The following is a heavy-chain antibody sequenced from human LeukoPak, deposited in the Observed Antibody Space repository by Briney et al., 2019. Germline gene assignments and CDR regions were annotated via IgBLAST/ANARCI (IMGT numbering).Heavy chain of an antibody. Sequence: PGGSLRLSCAASGFTFSNAWMNWGPQAPGKGVEGVGRIKGKTEGGTTDYAAPVEGRFTISRDDSKNTLYLQMHSLKTKDTAVYHCTTDRMITFGGIIVSWGQGTLVTVSS. CDR1: GFTFSNAW. V-gene: IGHV3-15*01. D-gene: IGHD3-16*02. CDR3: TTDRMITFGGIIVS. CDR2: IKGKTEGGTT. J-gene: IGHJ5*02.